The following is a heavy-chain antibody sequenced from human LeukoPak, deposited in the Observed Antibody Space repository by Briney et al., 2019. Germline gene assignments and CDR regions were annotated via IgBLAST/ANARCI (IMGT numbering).Heavy chain of an antibody. D-gene: IGHD3-3*01. CDR3: ARTTRPLIPNTRDFGVVIIPDFDY. CDR1: GYTFTSYY. J-gene: IGHJ4*02. V-gene: IGHV1-46*01. Sequence: GASVKVSCKASGYTFTSYYMHRVRQAPGQGLEWMGIINPSGGGTTYAQKFQGRVTMTRDTSTSTVYMELSSLRSEDTAVYYCARTTRPLIPNTRDFGVVIIPDFDYWGQGTLVTVSS. CDR2: INPSGGGT.